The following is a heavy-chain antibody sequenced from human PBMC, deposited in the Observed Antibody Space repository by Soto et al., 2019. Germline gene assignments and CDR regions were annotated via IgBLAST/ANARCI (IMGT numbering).Heavy chain of an antibody. CDR3: ASTAHRYYYDSSGYYFQYFDY. CDR1: GGTFSSYA. Sequence: SVKVSCKASGGTFSSYAISWVRQAPGQGLEWMGGIIPIFGTANYAQKFQGRVTITADESTSTAYMELSSLRSEDTAVYYCASTAHRYYYDSSGYYFQYFDYWGQGTLVTVSS. D-gene: IGHD3-22*01. CDR2: IIPIFGTA. J-gene: IGHJ4*02. V-gene: IGHV1-69*13.